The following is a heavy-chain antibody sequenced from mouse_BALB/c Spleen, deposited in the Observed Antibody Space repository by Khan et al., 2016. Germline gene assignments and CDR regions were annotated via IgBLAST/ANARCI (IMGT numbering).Heavy chain of an antibody. Sequence: VRLQQSGPELVKPGASVKISCKTSGYTFTEYTMHWVKQSHGKSLEWIGGINPNNGGTSYNQKFKGKATLTVDKSSSTAYMELRSLTSEDSADDYCARSASARSHDRGATDYGGQGTSVTVSS. CDR3: ARSASARSHDRGATDY. J-gene: IGHJ4*01. D-gene: IGHD6-1*01. CDR1: GYTFTEYT. CDR2: INPNNGGT. V-gene: IGHV1-18*01.